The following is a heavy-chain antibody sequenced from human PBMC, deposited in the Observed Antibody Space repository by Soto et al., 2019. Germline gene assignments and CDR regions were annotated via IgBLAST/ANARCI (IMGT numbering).Heavy chain of an antibody. Sequence: GESLKISCNGSGYIFTSYWISWVRQMPGKGLEWMGRIDPSDSYTNYSPSFQGHVTISADKSISTAYLQWSSLKASDTAMYYCARHNIAAAGIYYYYGMDVWGQGTTVTVSS. V-gene: IGHV5-10-1*01. CDR2: IDPSDSYT. CDR3: ARHNIAAAGIYYYYGMDV. D-gene: IGHD6-13*01. J-gene: IGHJ6*02. CDR1: GYIFTSYW.